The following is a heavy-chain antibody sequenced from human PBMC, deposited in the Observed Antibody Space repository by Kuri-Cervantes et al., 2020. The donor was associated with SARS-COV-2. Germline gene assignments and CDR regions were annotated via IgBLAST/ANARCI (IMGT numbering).Heavy chain of an antibody. Sequence: GESLKISCEVSGFLFSASAIHWVRQGSGKGLEWVGRIRGKSNNYATAYAASVKGRFTISRDDSKNMAYLQMNSLKTENSAVYYCTYLIDYWGQGALVTVSS. V-gene: IGHV3-73*01. D-gene: IGHD2-2*01. J-gene: IGHJ4*02. CDR2: IRGKSNNYAT. CDR1: GFLFSASA. CDR3: TYLIDY.